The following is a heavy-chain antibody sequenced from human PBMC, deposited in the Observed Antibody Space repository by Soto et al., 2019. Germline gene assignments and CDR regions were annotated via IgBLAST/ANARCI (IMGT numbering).Heavy chain of an antibody. J-gene: IGHJ5*02. V-gene: IGHV1-69*13. D-gene: IGHD2-2*01. CDR1: GGNLSSHA. Sequence: SVEGLCKGSGGNLSSHAIRRVRPAPGQELAWMGGIIPIFGTANYAQKFQGRVTITADESTSTAYMELSSLRSEDTAVYYCARVIPGVEAWFDPWGQGTLVTVSS. CDR2: IIPIFGTA. CDR3: ARVIPGVEAWFDP.